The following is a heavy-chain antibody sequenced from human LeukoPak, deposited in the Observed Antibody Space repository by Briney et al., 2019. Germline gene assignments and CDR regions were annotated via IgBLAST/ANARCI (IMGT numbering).Heavy chain of an antibody. V-gene: IGHV3-30*04. CDR3: TTDSSGDFWSATIYYYYYMDV. D-gene: IGHD3-3*01. J-gene: IGHJ6*03. CDR2: ISYDGSNK. Sequence: GGSLRLSCSASGFIFSTYTMHWVRQAPGKGLEWMAVISYDGSNKYNADSVKGRFTISRDDSKNTLYLQMNSLKAEDTAVYYCTTDSSGDFWSATIYYYYYMDVWGKGTMVTVSS. CDR1: GFIFSTYT.